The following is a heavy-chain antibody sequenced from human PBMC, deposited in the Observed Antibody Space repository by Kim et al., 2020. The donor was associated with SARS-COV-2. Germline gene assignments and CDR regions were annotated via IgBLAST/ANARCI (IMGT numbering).Heavy chain of an antibody. V-gene: IGHV3-66*01. Sequence: GGSLRLSCAASGFTVSSTYMSWVRQAPGKGLEWVSVIYSGGSTYYADSVKGRFTISRDNSKNTLYLQMNSLRAEDTAVYYCARDSEPYCSSTSCYYYYY. CDR3: ARDSEPYCSSTSCYYYYY. J-gene: IGHJ6*03. D-gene: IGHD2-2*01. CDR1: GFTVSSTY. CDR2: IYSGGST.